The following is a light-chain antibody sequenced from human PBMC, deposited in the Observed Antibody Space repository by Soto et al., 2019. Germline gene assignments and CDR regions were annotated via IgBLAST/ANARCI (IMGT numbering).Light chain of an antibody. CDR1: KSDIGIYDF. Sequence: LTQPPSASGSPGQSVTISCTGSKSDIGIYDFVSWYQHHPGKAPRLIIYEVVQRPSGVPDRFSGSKSGNTASLTVSGLQAADDADYFCKSYAGRNTYVFGPVTKVTV. J-gene: IGLJ1*01. CDR2: EVV. CDR3: KSYAGRNTYV. V-gene: IGLV2-8*01.